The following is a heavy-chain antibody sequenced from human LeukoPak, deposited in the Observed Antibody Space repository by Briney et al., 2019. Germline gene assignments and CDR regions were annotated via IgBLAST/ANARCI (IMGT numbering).Heavy chain of an antibody. D-gene: IGHD3-16*01. J-gene: IGHJ1*01. Sequence: PGGSLRLSCAASGFTFSRHSMNWVRPAPGKGLEWVSSISSSSIYIYYADSVKGRFTISRDNAKNSVYLQMNSLRAEDTAVYYCAVDYALFFQHWGQGTLVTVSS. CDR2: ISSSSIYI. CDR1: GFTFSRHS. V-gene: IGHV3-21*04. CDR3: AVDYALFFQH.